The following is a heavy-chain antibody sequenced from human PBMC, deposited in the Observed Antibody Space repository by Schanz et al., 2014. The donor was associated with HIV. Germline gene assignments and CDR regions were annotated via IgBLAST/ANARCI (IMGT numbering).Heavy chain of an antibody. J-gene: IGHJ3*02. V-gene: IGHV1-18*01. CDR1: GDSFTSDA. D-gene: IGHD3-10*01. CDR2: ISTYNGNT. Sequence: QVQVVQSGAEVKKPGSSVKVSCKTSGDSFTSDAINWLRQAPGQGLEWMGWISTYNGNTIYAQKFQGRVTMTTDTSTSTAYMELRSLRSDDTAVYYCARVRGVIITDDAFDIWGQGTMVTVSS. CDR3: ARVRGVIITDDAFDI.